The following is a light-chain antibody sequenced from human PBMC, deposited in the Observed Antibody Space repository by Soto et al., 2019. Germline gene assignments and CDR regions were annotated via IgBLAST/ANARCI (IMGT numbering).Light chain of an antibody. CDR2: GTS. J-gene: IGKJ1*01. CDR1: QVISNW. CDR3: QQSFVSPRT. Sequence: IQMTKSPSPHSPSVRYRLTITGSGGQVISNWLGWYQQRPGQAPKLLIYGTSSLEGGVPSRFSGSGSGTDFTLTISSLQPEDFATYYCQQSFVSPRTFGQGTKVDIK. V-gene: IGKV1-39*01.